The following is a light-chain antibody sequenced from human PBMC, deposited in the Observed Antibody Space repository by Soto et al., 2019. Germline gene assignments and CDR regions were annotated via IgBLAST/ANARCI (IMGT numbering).Light chain of an antibody. V-gene: IGLV1-47*01. Sequence: QSVLTQPPSASGTPGQRVTISCSGSSSNIGTYYVDWYQQLPGTAPKLLIHRNGQRPSGVPDRFSGSKSGTSASLAISGPRSEDEADYYCATWDDRLRAYVIGAGTKVTVL. J-gene: IGLJ1*01. CDR2: RNG. CDR3: ATWDDRLRAYV. CDR1: SSNIGTYY.